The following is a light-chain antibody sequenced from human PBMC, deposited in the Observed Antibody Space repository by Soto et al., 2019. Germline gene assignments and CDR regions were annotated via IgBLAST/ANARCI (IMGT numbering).Light chain of an antibody. J-gene: IGKJ2*01. CDR3: QESYSTVRT. CDR1: QSIASY. V-gene: IGKV1-39*01. CDR2: AAS. Sequence: DIQMTQSPSSLSASVGDRVTITCRASQSIASYLNWYQQQPGKAPNLLIYAASSLQSGVPSRFSGSGSGTDFTLTISSLQPEDFATYYCQESYSTVRTFGQGTKLDIK.